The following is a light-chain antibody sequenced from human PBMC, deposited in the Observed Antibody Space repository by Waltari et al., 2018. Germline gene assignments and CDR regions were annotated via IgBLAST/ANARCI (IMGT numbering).Light chain of an antibody. CDR1: NLEDRY. CDR2: QDS. CDR3: QAWYGDTGYV. V-gene: IGLV3-1*01. J-gene: IGLJ1*01. Sequence: SYELTQPPSVSVSPGQTASITCSVDNLEDRYAFWYQHRPGQSPVLVIFQDSKRPSGIPERLSGSSSGNTATLTISGSQPMDEADYYCQAWYGDTGYVFGAGTRVTVL.